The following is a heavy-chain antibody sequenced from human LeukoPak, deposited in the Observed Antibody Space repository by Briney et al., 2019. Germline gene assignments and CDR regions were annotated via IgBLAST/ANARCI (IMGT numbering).Heavy chain of an antibody. CDR3: AKGKRWLQFDY. J-gene: IGHJ4*02. CDR2: LSGSGGST. Sequence: PGGSLRLSCAASGLTFSSSAMSWVRQAPGKGLEWVSALSGSGGSTYYADSVKGRFTISRDNSKNTLYLQMNSLRAEDTAVYYCAKGKRWLQFDYWGQGTLVTVSS. CDR1: GLTFSSSA. V-gene: IGHV3-23*01. D-gene: IGHD5-24*01.